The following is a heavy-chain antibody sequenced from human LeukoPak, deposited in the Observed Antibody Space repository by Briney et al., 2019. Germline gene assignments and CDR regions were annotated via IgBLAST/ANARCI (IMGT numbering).Heavy chain of an antibody. Sequence: GASVTVSRKCSGYTFTSYGYSWVRQAPGPGLGWMGWISAYNGNTNYAQKLQRRVTMTTDTSTSTAYMELRSLRSDDTAVYYCARDTTRWDTALDYWGQGTLVTVSS. J-gene: IGHJ4*02. CDR1: GYTFTSYG. CDR2: ISAYNGNT. D-gene: IGHD1-1*01. CDR3: ARDTTRWDTALDY. V-gene: IGHV1-18*01.